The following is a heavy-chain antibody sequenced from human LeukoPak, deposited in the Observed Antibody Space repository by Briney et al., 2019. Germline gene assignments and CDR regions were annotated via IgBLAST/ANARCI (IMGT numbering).Heavy chain of an antibody. CDR2: ISNDGSNT. CDR1: GFTFSTYA. Sequence: GGSLRLSCAVSGFTFSTYAMDWVRQAPGKGLEWVAVISNDGSNTHYADSAKGRFTVSRDNSKNTVYLQMNSLRNEDTAVYCCAREREQYSSSSPLKYWGQGTLVTVSS. CDR3: AREREQYSSSSPLKY. J-gene: IGHJ4*02. V-gene: IGHV3-30-3*01. D-gene: IGHD6-13*01.